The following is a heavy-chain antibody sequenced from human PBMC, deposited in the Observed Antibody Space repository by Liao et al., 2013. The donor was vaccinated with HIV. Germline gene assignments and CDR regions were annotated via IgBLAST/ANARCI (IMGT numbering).Heavy chain of an antibody. Sequence: QVQLQESGPGLVRPSETLSLTCTVSGGSISGYYWSWIRQPPGKGLEWIGHIYYSGSTNYNPSLKSRVTISVDTSKNQFSLKLRSVTAADTAVYYCARVWFRHGDFSWYFDLWGRGTLVTVSS. J-gene: IGHJ2*01. CDR2: IYYSGST. V-gene: IGHV4-59*12. CDR1: GGSISGYY. CDR3: ARVWFRHGDFSWYFDL. D-gene: IGHD4-17*01.